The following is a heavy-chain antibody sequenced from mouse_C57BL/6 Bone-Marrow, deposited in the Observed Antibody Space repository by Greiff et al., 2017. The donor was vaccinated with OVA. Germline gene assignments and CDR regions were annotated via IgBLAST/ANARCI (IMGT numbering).Heavy chain of an antibody. CDR2: IYPGSGNT. CDR1: GYTFTDYY. CDR3: ARSTHYYGSSWFAY. J-gene: IGHJ3*01. V-gene: IGHV1-76*01. D-gene: IGHD1-1*01. Sequence: QVQLQQSGAELVRPGASVKLSCKASGYTFTDYYINWVKQRPGQGLEWIARIYPGSGNTYYNEKFKGKATLTAEKSSSTAYMQLSSLTSEDSAVYFCARSTHYYGSSWFAYWGQGTLVTVSA.